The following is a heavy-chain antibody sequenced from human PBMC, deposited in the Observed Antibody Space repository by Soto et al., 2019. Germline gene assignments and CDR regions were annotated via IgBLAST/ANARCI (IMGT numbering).Heavy chain of an antibody. V-gene: IGHV3-23*01. J-gene: IGHJ6*02. D-gene: IGHD2-2*01. CDR3: AKDPPWTVGPLAMDV. Sequence: GGSLRLSCAAAGFAFSTYAMTWVRQAPGKSLEWVSVISGSGGSSYYAASVKGRFTISRDNSKNTLFLQMNSLRVEDTAVYYCAKDPPWTVGPLAMDVWGQGTTVTVSS. CDR2: ISGSGGSS. CDR1: GFAFSTYA.